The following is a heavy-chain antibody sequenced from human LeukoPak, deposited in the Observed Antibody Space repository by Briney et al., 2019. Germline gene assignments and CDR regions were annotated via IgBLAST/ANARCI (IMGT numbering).Heavy chain of an antibody. Sequence: SETLSLTCTVSGYSISSGYYWGWIRQPPGKGLEWIGSIYHSGSTYYNPSLKSRVTISVDTSKNQFSLKLSSVTAADTAVYYCARISGYNFEVSAAFDIWGQGTMVTVSS. CDR3: ARISGYNFEVSAAFDI. CDR2: IYHSGST. V-gene: IGHV4-38-2*02. D-gene: IGHD5-24*01. J-gene: IGHJ3*02. CDR1: GYSISSGYY.